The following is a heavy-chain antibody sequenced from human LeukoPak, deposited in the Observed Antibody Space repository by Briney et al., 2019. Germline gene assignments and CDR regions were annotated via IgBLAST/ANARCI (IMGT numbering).Heavy chain of an antibody. CDR3: ARSIDEIDHWFDP. CDR2: IYNTGST. D-gene: IGHD2/OR15-2a*01. CDR1: GGSISTYY. Sequence: PSETLSLTCTVSGGSISTYYWSWIRHPPGKGLEWIGYIYNTGSTNYNPSLKSRVTISVDTSKNQFPLKLSSVPAADTAVYYCARSIDEIDHWFDPWGQGTLVTVSS. V-gene: IGHV4-59*01. J-gene: IGHJ5*02.